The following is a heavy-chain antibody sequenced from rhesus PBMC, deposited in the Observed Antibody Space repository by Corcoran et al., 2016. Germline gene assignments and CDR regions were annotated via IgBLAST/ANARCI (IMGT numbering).Heavy chain of an antibody. CDR2: IYGSGGST. V-gene: IGHV4-160*01. CDR1: VGSISSNT. CDR3: ARGPSYYYSGSSYFDY. D-gene: IGHD3-16*01. Sequence: QVQLQESGPGLVQPSETLSLPCAVSVGSISSNTWRWIRPAPGTGLGGIGRIYGSGGSTDYNPSLKSRVTISTDTSKNQFALKLSSVTAADTAVYYCARGPSYYYSGSSYFDYWGQGVLVTVSS. J-gene: IGHJ4*01.